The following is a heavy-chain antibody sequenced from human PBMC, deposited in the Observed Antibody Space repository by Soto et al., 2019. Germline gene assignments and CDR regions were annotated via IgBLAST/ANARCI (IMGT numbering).Heavy chain of an antibody. CDR2: IYSGGST. V-gene: IGHV3-53*01. CDR3: ARDITYADSSSRGLDY. Sequence: GGSLRLSCAASGFTVSSNYMSWVRQAPGKGLEWVSVIYSGGSTYYADSVKGRFTISRDNSKNTLYLQMNSLRAEDTAVYYCARDITYADSSSRGLDYCGQGTLVTVSS. D-gene: IGHD6-6*01. CDR1: GFTVSSNY. J-gene: IGHJ4*02.